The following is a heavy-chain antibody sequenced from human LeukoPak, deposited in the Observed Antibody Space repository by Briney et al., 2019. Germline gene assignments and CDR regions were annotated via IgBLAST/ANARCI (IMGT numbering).Heavy chain of an antibody. CDR1: GFTFSSYS. J-gene: IGHJ4*02. Sequence: TGGSLRLSCAASGFTFSSYSMNWVRQAPGKGLEWVSYISSSSTTIYYADSVKGRFTISRDNAKNSLYLQVNSLRVEDTAVYYCARDPDQGRGFDFWGQGTLVTASS. CDR3: ARDPDQGRGFDF. CDR2: ISSSSTTI. V-gene: IGHV3-48*01. D-gene: IGHD1-26*01.